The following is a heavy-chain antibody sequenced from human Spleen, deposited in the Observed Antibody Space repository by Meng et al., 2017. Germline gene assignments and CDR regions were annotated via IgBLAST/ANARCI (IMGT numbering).Heavy chain of an antibody. V-gene: IGHV4-39*01. J-gene: IGHJ5*02. Sequence: QPQLQESGPGLVKPSEALSLTCSVSGGSISTSGYYWGWIRQPPGKGLQWIGCIGHSGITYSTPSLKSRVTVSIDTSKSQFSLKLTSVTAADTAVYYCVRSSGWVRTGFDPWGQGTLVTVSS. CDR3: VRSSGWVRTGFDP. CDR2: IGHSGIT. D-gene: IGHD6-19*01. CDR1: GGSISTSGYY.